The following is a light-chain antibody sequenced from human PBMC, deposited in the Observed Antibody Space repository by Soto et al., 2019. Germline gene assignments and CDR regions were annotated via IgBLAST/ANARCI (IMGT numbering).Light chain of an antibody. CDR1: QSVSSSY. V-gene: IGKV3-20*01. CDR2: GAS. J-gene: IGKJ1*01. Sequence: EILLTQSPGTLSLSPGERATLSCRASQSVSSSYLAWYQQKPGQAPRLLIYGASSRATGIPDRFSGSGSGTDFTLTNSRLEPEDFAVYYWQQYGSSPWTFGQGTKVEIK. CDR3: QQYGSSPWT.